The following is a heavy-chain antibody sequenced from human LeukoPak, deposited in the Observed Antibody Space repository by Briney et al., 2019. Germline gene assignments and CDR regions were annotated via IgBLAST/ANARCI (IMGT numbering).Heavy chain of an antibody. CDR3: ARGIAAADYYYYYGMDV. J-gene: IGHJ6*02. CDR1: GGSFSGYY. Sequence: PSETLSLTCAVYGGSFSGYYWSWIRQPPGKGLEWIGEINHSGGTNYNPSLKSRVTISVDTSKNQFSLKLSSVTAADTAVYYCARGIAAADYYYYYGMDVWGQGTTVTVSS. CDR2: INHSGGT. D-gene: IGHD6-13*01. V-gene: IGHV4-34*01.